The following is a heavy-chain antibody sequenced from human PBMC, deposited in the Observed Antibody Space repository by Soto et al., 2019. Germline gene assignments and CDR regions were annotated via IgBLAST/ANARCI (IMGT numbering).Heavy chain of an antibody. CDR2: ISGSGGSI. CDR1: GVTFSSYA. V-gene: IGHV3-23*01. Sequence: GGSLRLSCAASGVTFSSYAMSWVRQAPGKGLEWVSAISGSGGSIYYADSVKGRFTISRDNAKNTLYLQMNSLRAEDTAVYHCARRNAFDIWGQGTMVTVSS. J-gene: IGHJ3*02. CDR3: ARRNAFDI.